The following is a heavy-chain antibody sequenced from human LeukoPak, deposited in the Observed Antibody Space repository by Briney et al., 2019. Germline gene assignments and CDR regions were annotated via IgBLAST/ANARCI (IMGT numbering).Heavy chain of an antibody. D-gene: IGHD6-13*01. CDR2: FYNGEST. J-gene: IGHJ6*03. CDR3: AGLRATGIGRGYMDV. V-gene: IGHV4-39*02. CDR1: GDSISSPSYY. Sequence: SETLSLTCTVSGDSISSPSYYWGWIRQPPGKGLEWIGSFYNGESTYYNPSLRSRLTISVDTSKNLFSLKLSSVTAADTAKFYCAGLRATGIGRGYMDVWGKGTTVIVSS.